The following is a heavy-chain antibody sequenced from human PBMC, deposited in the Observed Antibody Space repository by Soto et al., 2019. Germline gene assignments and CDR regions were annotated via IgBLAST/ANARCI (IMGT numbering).Heavy chain of an antibody. J-gene: IGHJ5*02. CDR2: ISYDGSNK. Sequence: GGSLRPSGAASGFTFSSYGMHGGGQSPGKGLEWVAVISYDGSNKYYAESVKGRFTISRDNSKNTLYLQMNRLRAEDTAVYYCAKDRAVYGVWFDPWGQGTLVTVSS. CDR3: AKDRAVYGVWFDP. D-gene: IGHD4-17*01. V-gene: IGHV3-30*18. CDR1: GFTFSSYG.